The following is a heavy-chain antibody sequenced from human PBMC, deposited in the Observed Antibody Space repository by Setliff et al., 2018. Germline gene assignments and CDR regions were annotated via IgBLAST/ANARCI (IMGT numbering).Heavy chain of an antibody. Sequence: WASVKVSCKASGGTFSSYAISWVRQAPGQGLEWMGGIIPILGIANYAQKFQGRVTITADKSTSTAYMELSSLRSEDTAVYYCARGNPYGEEYFQHWGQGTLVTVS. CDR2: IIPILGIA. CDR1: GGTFSSYA. V-gene: IGHV1-69*10. D-gene: IGHD4-17*01. CDR3: ARGNPYGEEYFQH. J-gene: IGHJ1*01.